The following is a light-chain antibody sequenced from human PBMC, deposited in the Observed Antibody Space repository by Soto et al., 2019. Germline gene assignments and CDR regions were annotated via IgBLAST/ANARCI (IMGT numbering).Light chain of an antibody. Sequence: EIVLTQSPGTLSLSPGERVTLSCRASQSVNSSYLAWYQHKPGQAPRLLIYGASTRATGIPDRFSGSGSGTDFTLTIARLEPGDFAVYYCQQYGNSPQTFGHGTKVDIK. V-gene: IGKV3-20*01. J-gene: IGKJ1*01. CDR3: QQYGNSPQT. CDR1: QSVNSSY. CDR2: GAS.